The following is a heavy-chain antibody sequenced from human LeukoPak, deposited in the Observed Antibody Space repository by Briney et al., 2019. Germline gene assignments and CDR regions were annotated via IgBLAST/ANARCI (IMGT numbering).Heavy chain of an antibody. CDR1: GFTFSSYA. CDR2: IKQDGSEK. CDR3: ARDVMITFGGVIVMYYFDY. J-gene: IGHJ4*02. V-gene: IGHV3-7*01. D-gene: IGHD3-16*02. Sequence: GGSLRLSCAASGFTFSSYAMSWVRQAPGKGLEWVANIKQDGSEKYYVDSVKGRFTISRDNAKNSLYLQMNSLRAEDTAVYYCARDVMITFGGVIVMYYFDYWGQGTLVTVSS.